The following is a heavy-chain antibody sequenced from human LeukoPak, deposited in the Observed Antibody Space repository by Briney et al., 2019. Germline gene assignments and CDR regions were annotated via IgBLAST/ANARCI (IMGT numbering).Heavy chain of an antibody. CDR1: AFTLSTYA. CDR3: AKYIFRWAFDI. CDR2: TSSSDDGT. J-gene: IGHJ3*02. D-gene: IGHD3-9*01. Sequence: PGQSLRLSCAASAFTLSTYAMSWVRQTPGKGLEWVAATSSSDDGTYHAGSVRGRFTIPRDNSKNTLYLQMNSLRAEAPSVYFCAKYIFRWAFDIWGQGTMVTVAS. V-gene: IGHV3-23*01.